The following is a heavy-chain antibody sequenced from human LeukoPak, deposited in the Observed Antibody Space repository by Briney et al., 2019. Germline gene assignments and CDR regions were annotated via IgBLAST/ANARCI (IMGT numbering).Heavy chain of an antibody. CDR1: RFTFSGNG. Sequence: GGSLRLSCAASRFTFSGNGMNWVRQAPGKGLEWVSYITSKNNGMYYADSVKGRFTISRDNVKNSLDLQMNSLRDEDTAVYYCARDSYGSPDYWGQGTLVTVSS. V-gene: IGHV3-48*02. CDR3: ARDSYGSPDY. J-gene: IGHJ4*02. CDR2: ITSKNNGM. D-gene: IGHD2-15*01.